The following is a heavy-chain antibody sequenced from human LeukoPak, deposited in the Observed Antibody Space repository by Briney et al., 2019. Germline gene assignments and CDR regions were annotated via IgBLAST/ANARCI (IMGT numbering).Heavy chain of an antibody. J-gene: IGHJ5*02. CDR1: GFIFSSCA. D-gene: IGHD3-3*01. CDR2: ISGNGDST. Sequence: GGSLRLSCAASGFIFSSCAMHWVRQAPGKGLEYVAAISGNGDSTYYANSVKGRFTISRDNSKNTLYLQMGSLRAEDMAVYYCVREVYDGIWFDPWGQGTLVTVSS. V-gene: IGHV3-64*01. CDR3: VREVYDGIWFDP.